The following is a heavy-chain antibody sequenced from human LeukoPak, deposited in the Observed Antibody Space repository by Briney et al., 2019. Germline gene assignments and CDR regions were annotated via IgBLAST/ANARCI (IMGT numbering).Heavy chain of an antibody. D-gene: IGHD3-3*01. CDR3: AREYDFWSGYSCDY. CDR2: ISYDGSNK. Sequence: PGGSLRLSCVASGFTFSSYGMHWVRQAPGKGLEWVAVISYDGSNKYYADSVKGRFTISRDNSKNTLYLQMNTLRVEDTAVYYCAREYDFWSGYSCDYWGQGTLVTVSS. V-gene: IGHV3-30*03. CDR1: GFTFSSYG. J-gene: IGHJ4*02.